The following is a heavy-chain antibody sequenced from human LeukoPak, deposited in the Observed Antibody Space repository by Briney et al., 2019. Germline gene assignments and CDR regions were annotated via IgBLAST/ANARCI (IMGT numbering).Heavy chain of an antibody. CDR3: ASDYGGDSGEDY. CDR1: GFTFSSYA. J-gene: IGHJ4*02. CDR2: ISYDGSNK. V-gene: IGHV3-30-3*01. D-gene: IGHD4-23*01. Sequence: GGSLRLSCAATGFTFSSYAMHWVRQAPGKGLEWVAVISYDGSNKYYADSVKGRFTISRDNSKNTLYLQMNSLRAEDTAVYYCASDYGGDSGEDYWGQGTLVTVSS.